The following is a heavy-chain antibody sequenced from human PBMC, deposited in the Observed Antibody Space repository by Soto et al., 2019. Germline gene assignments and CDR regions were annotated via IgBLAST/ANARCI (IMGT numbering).Heavy chain of an antibody. Sequence: PSETLSLTCTVSGGSICSSSYYWGWIRQPPGKGLEWIGSIYYSGSTYYNPSLKSRVTISVDTSKNQFSLKLSSVTAADTAVYYCASPKIAFYNWFDPWGQGTLVTVSS. CDR1: GGSICSSSYY. CDR3: ASPKIAFYNWFDP. J-gene: IGHJ5*02. V-gene: IGHV4-39*01. CDR2: IYYSGST. D-gene: IGHD3-3*02.